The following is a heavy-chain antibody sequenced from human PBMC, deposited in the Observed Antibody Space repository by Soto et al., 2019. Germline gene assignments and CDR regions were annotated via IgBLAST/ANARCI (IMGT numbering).Heavy chain of an antibody. CDR2: IYSGGST. Sequence: GSLRLSCAASGFTVSSNYMSWVRQAPGKGLEWVSVIYSGGSTYYADSVKGRFTISRDNSKNTLYLQMNSLRAEDTAVYYCATLRQGGWLDYWGQGTLVTVSS. V-gene: IGHV3-53*01. J-gene: IGHJ4*02. CDR3: ATLRQGGWLDY. D-gene: IGHD6-19*01. CDR1: GFTVSSNY.